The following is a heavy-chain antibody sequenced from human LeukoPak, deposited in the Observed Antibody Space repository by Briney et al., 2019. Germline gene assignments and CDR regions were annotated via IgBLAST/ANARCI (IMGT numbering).Heavy chain of an antibody. CDR3: ARVESSSWYPYYFDY. CDR1: GGSISSYY. D-gene: IGHD6-13*01. V-gene: IGHV4-59*08. J-gene: IGHJ4*02. CDR2: IYYSGST. Sequence: SETLSLTCTVSGGSISSYYWSWIRQPPGKGLEWIGYIYYSGSTNYNPSLKSRVTISVDTSKNQFSLKLSSVTAADTAVYYCARVESSSWYPYYFDYWGQGTLVTLSS.